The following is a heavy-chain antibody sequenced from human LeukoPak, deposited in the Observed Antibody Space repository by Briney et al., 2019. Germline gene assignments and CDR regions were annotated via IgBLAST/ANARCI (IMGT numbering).Heavy chain of an antibody. CDR1: GYTFTCYY. J-gene: IGHJ4*02. D-gene: IGHD3-10*01. Sequence: ASVKVCCKASGYTFTCYYMHWVRQAPGPGLEWMGWINHNSGGTNYAQKFQGRVTMTRDTSISTAYMELSRLRSDDTAVYYCARVVRGVIINPMGYWGQGTLVTVSS. CDR3: ARVVRGVIINPMGY. CDR2: INHNSGGT. V-gene: IGHV1-2*02.